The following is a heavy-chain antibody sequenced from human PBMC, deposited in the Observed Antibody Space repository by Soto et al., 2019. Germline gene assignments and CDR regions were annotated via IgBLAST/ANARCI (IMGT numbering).Heavy chain of an antibody. CDR3: ARGYCTNGVCSQRAFDI. CDR2: IYYSGST. V-gene: IGHV4-31*11. CDR1: GGSISSGGYY. D-gene: IGHD2-8*01. J-gene: IGHJ3*02. Sequence: SLTCAVSGGSISSGGYYWSWIRQHPGKGLEWIGYIYYSGSTYYNPSLKSRVTISVDTSKNQFSLKLSSVTAADTAVYYCARGYCTNGVCSQRAFDIWGQGTMVTVSS.